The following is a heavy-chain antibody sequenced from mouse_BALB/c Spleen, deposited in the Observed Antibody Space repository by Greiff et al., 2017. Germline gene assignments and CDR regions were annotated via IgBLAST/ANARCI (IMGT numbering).Heavy chain of an antibody. CDR2: IDPGSGGT. CDR1: GYTFTSYV. CDR3: ARSYDGYLLAY. Sequence: VQRVESGPELVKPGASVKMSCKASGYTFTSYVMHWVKQKPGQGLEWIGVIDPGSGGTNYNEKFKGKATLTADKSSSTAYMQLSSLTSDDSAVYFCARSYDGYLLAYWGEGSLVTVSA. V-gene: IGHV1-83*01. J-gene: IGHJ3*01. D-gene: IGHD2-3*01.